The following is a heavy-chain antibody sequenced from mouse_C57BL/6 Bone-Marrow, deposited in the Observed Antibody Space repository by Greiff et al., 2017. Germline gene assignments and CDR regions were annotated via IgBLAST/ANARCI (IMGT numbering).Heavy chain of an antibody. V-gene: IGHV1-53*01. CDR1: GYTFTSYW. D-gene: IGHD2-1*01. J-gene: IGHJ4*01. CDR2: INPSNGGT. CDR3: ARFLYGNYPYYYAMDY. Sequence: VQLQQPGTELVKPGASVKLSCKASGYTFTSYWMHWVKQRPGQGLEWIGNINPSNGGTNYNEKFKSKATLTVDKSSSTAYMQLSSLTSEDSAVYYCARFLYGNYPYYYAMDYWGQGTSVTVSS.